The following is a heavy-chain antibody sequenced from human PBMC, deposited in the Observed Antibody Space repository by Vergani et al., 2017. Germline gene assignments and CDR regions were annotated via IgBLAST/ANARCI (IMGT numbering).Heavy chain of an antibody. CDR2: ISSSSSTI. J-gene: IGHJ6*03. D-gene: IGHD2-2*01. CDR1: GFTFSSYS. Sequence: EVQLVESGGGLVQPGGSLRLSCAASGFTFSSYSMNWVRQAPGKGLEWVSYISSSSSTIYYADSVKGRFTISRDNAKNSLFLQMNSLRAEDTAVYYCARVTRLEFLNQLLPGYYYYYMDVWGKGTTVTVSS. CDR3: ARVTRLEFLNQLLPGYYYYYMDV. V-gene: IGHV3-48*01.